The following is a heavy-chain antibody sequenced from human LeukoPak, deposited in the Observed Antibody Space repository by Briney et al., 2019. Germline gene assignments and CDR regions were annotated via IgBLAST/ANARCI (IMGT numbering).Heavy chain of an antibody. CDR3: ARQPGAGWFDP. D-gene: IGHD3-10*01. CDR1: GYSFTSSW. J-gene: IGHJ5*02. CDR2: INPGDSDT. V-gene: IGHV5-51*01. Sequence: GESLKISYQASGYSFTSSWIGWARQMPGKGLEWMAIINPGDSDTRYSPSFQGQVTISADKSISTVYLQWGSLKASDTAMYYCARQPGAGWFDPWGQGTLVTVS.